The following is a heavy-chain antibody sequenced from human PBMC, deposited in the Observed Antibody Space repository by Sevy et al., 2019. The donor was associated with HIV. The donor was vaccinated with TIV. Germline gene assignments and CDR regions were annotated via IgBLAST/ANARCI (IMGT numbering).Heavy chain of an antibody. CDR3: ARSGGLRY. J-gene: IGHJ4*02. CDR2: ISSSSTTI. CDR1: VFTFSNYS. Sequence: GGSLRLSCAASVFTFSNYSMNWVRQAPGKGLEWVSYISSSSTTIYYADSVKGRFTISRDNAKNSLYLQMNSLSDDDTAVYYCARSGGLRYWGQGTLVTVSS. D-gene: IGHD3-16*02. V-gene: IGHV3-48*02.